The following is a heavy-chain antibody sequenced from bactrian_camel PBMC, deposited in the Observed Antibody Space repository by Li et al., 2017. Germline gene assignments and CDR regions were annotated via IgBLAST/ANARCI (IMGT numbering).Heavy chain of an antibody. V-gene: IGHV3S25*01. Sequence: QVQLVESGGGSVQTGGSLRLSCSASGDALSTYSMAWFRQAPGKEREGVAIISVDADNTYYGDSVKGRFTVSKDNTKNAVYLQMNNLLPEDTAMYYCAAAADRRGRCLSRSFGDFVVWGQGTQVTVS. CDR3: AAAADRRGRCLSRSFGDFVV. D-gene: IGHD3*01. J-gene: IGHJ6*01. CDR1: GDALSTYS. CDR2: ISVDADNT.